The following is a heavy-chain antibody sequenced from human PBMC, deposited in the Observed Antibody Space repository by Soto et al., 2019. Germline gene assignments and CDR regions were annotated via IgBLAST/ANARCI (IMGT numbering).Heavy chain of an antibody. D-gene: IGHD6-13*01. J-gene: IGHJ3*02. Sequence: QMQLVQSGPEVKKPGTSVKVSCKASGFTFTSSAVQWVRQARGQRLEWIGWIVVGSGNTNYAQKFQGRVTITRDMSTSTAYMELSSLRSEDTAVYYCAAPSQGAAGTPLWAFDIWGQGTMVTVSS. CDR2: IVVGSGNT. CDR3: AAPSQGAAGTPLWAFDI. CDR1: GFTFTSSA. V-gene: IGHV1-58*01.